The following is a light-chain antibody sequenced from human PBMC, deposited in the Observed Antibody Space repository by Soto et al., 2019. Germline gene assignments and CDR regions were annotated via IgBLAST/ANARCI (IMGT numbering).Light chain of an antibody. CDR3: QQYGRSPRN. J-gene: IGKJ2*01. V-gene: IGKV3-20*01. Sequence: EVLMTQSPGTLYLSPGERATLSCRASQSITRTYVAGYQQKPGQAPRLLIDDISTMATGIQDRISGRGSGTDVTLTISRLDPEDFAVYYVQQYGRSPRNFGQGNKREIK. CDR1: QSITRTY. CDR2: DIS.